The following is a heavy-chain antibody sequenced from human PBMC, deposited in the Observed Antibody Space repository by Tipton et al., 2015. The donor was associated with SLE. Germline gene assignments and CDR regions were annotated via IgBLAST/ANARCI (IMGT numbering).Heavy chain of an antibody. CDR1: GGSISSGSYY. V-gene: IGHV4-61*09. J-gene: IGHJ3*02. Sequence: TLSLTCTVSGGSISSGSYYWSWIRQPAGKGLEWIGHIYTSGSTNYNPSLKSRVTISVDTSKNQFSLKLSSVTAADTAVYYCATSDYGDYVPYAFDTWGQGTMVTVSS. D-gene: IGHD4-17*01. CDR3: ATSDYGDYVPYAFDT. CDR2: IYTSGST.